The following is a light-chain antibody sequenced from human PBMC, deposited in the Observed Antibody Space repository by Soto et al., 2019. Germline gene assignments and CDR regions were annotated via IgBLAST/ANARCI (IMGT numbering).Light chain of an antibody. J-gene: IGKJ5*01. CDR3: QQYNNWPPIT. CDR2: GAS. CDR1: QSVSSN. V-gene: IGKV3-15*01. Sequence: VMTQYQATLSVSPEERATLSCRASQSVSSNLAWYQQKPGQAPRLLIYGASTRATGIPARFSGSGSGTEFTLTISSLQSEDFAVYYCQQYNNWPPITFGQGTRLEIK.